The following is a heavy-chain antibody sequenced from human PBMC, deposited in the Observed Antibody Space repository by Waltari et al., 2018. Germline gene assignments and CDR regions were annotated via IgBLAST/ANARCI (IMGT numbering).Heavy chain of an antibody. J-gene: IGHJ6*02. D-gene: IGHD2-2*01. CDR3: ARGSRYCTSTTCPSSAFDV. CDR1: GYTFTDYY. V-gene: IGHV1-2*02. Sequence: QVPLVQSGAEVKKPGASVKVSCKASGYTFTDYYIPWVRQAPGQGLEWMGWISPNSGDTKFAQRFQGRVTMTRDTSISTAYMELSRLTSDDTAVYYCARGSRYCTSTTCPSSAFDVWGQGTTVTVSS. CDR2: ISPNSGDT.